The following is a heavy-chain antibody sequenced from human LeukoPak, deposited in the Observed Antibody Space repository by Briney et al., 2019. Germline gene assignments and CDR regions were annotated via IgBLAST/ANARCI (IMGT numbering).Heavy chain of an antibody. CDR2: IYRSVNRYYSESP. D-gene: IGHD6-13*01. CDR3: ARAQQISHNFDF. J-gene: IGHJ4*02. V-gene: IGHV4-59*01. CDR1: GGFIRISY. Sequence: PSETLSLTCTVSGGFIRISYWNWIRQPPGKGPEWIGYIYRSVNRYYSESPKYHPSLKSRVSISIATSRNQFFLRLNSVTAADTAVYYCARAQQISHNFDFWGQGTLVSVSS.